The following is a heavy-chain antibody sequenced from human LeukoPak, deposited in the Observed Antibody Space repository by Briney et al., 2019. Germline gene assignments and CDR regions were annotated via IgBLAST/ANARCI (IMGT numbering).Heavy chain of an antibody. CDR1: GYTFTSYA. V-gene: IGHV1-3*01. CDR2: INAGNGNT. J-gene: IGHJ4*02. CDR3: ARLKYCTNGVCYAGFDY. Sequence: ASVKVSCKASGYTFTSYAKHWVRQAPGQRLEWMGWINAGNGNTKYSQKFQGRDTITRDTSADTAYMELSSLRSEDTAVYYCARLKYCTNGVCYAGFDYWGQGTLVTVSS. D-gene: IGHD2-8*01.